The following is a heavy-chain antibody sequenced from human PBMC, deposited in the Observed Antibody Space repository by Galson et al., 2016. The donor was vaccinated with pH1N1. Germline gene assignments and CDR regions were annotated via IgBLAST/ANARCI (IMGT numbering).Heavy chain of an antibody. D-gene: IGHD1-26*01. J-gene: IGHJ4*02. CDR2: IYYSGST. CDR1: GSSISSSSYY. Sequence: SETLSLACTVSGSSISSSSYYWGWIRQPPGKGLEWIGNIYYSGSTYYNPSLKSRVTISVDTSKNQFSLKLSSVTAADTAVYYCARLDSPYEIGGGNFDYWGQGTLVTVSS. CDR3: ARLDSPYEIGGGNFDY. V-gene: IGHV4-39*01.